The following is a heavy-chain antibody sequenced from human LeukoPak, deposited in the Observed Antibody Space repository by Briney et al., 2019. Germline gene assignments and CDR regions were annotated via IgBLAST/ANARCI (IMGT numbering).Heavy chain of an antibody. Sequence: PGKSLRLSCAASGFTFSAFGMHWVRQAPGKGPEWVAVISHDGGDKNYADSVKGRFTISRDNSKNTLYLQMNSLRAEDTAVYYCARDTGSMAARFFDNWGQGTLVTVSS. D-gene: IGHD2-8*02. J-gene: IGHJ4*02. CDR3: ARDTGSMAARFFDN. CDR2: ISHDGGDK. V-gene: IGHV3-30*03. CDR1: GFTFSAFG.